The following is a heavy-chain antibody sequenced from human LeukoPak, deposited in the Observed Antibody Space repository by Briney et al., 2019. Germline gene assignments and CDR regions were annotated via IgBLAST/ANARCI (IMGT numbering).Heavy chain of an antibody. CDR2: ISAYNGNT. J-gene: IGHJ5*02. CDR1: GYTFTSYG. CDR3: ASLYGGDSTAWFDP. Sequence: ASVTVSCSASGYTFTSYGISWVAQAPGQGLEWMGWISAYNGNTNYAQKLQGRVTMTTDTSTSTAYMELRSLRSDDTAVYYCASLYGGDSTAWFDPWGQGTLVTVSS. D-gene: IGHD2-21*02. V-gene: IGHV1-18*01.